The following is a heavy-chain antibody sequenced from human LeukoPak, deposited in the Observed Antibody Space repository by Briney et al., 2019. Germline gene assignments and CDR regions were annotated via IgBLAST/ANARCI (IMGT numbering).Heavy chain of an antibody. V-gene: IGHV3-23*01. CDR1: GITFSSSS. D-gene: IGHD3-10*01. J-gene: IGHJ6*03. CDR3: ARAQSLGRYYGSGTPGHYYYYMDV. CDR2: ISPGDYTA. Sequence: GGSLRLSCLASGITFSSSSMSWVRQAPGKGLEWVSAISPGDYTAYYADSVKGRFTVSRDNAKNSLYLQMNSLRAEDTAVYYCARAQSLGRYYGSGTPGHYYYYMDVWGKGTTVTVSS.